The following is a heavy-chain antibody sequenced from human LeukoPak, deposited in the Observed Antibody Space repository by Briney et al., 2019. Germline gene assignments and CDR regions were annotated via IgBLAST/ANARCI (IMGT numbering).Heavy chain of an antibody. V-gene: IGHV1-2*02. CDR1: GYTFTGYY. J-gene: IGHJ3*02. CDR2: INPNSGGT. CDR3: AREGEGITMVRGVSSRDAFDI. Sequence: ASVKVSCKASGYTFTGYYMHWVLQAPGQGLEWMGWINPNSGGTNYAQKFQGRVTMTRDTSISTAYMELSRLRSDDTAVYYCAREGEGITMVRGVSSRDAFDIWGQGTMVTVSS. D-gene: IGHD3-10*01.